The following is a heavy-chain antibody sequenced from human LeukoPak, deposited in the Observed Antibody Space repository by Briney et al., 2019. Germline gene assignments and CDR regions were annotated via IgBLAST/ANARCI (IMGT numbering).Heavy chain of an antibody. CDR1: GFTFSNYW. V-gene: IGHV3-74*01. D-gene: IGHD3-16*01. CDR2: INSDGINT. CDR3: AKALSRGLVRLGEFDY. J-gene: IGHJ4*02. Sequence: GGSLRLSCAASGFTFSNYWMHWVRQAPWKGLVWVSCINSDGINTSYADSVKGRFTISRDNSKNTLYLQMNSLRAEDTAVYYCAKALSRGLVRLGEFDYWGQGTLVTVSS.